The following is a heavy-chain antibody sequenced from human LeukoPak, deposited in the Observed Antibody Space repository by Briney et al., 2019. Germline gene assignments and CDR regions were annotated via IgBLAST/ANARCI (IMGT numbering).Heavy chain of an antibody. V-gene: IGHV4-61*09. J-gene: IGHJ6*03. D-gene: IGHD3-10*01. CDR3: ARDPGIMVRGSRRGYDGNYYYMDV. CDR2: IHTSGNT. CDR1: GGSISSGSYC. Sequence: PSQTLSLTCTVSGGSISSGSYCWSWIRHPAGKGLEWSGHIHTSGNTNYNSSLKRRVTISVDTSKNQFSLKLSSVTAADTAVYYCARDPGIMVRGSRRGYDGNYYYMDVWGKGTTVTISS.